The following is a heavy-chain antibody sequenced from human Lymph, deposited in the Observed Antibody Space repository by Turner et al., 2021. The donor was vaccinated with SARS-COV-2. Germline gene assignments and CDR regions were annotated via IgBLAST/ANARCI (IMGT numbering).Heavy chain of an antibody. J-gene: IGHJ4*02. CDR3: ARARWLRGEVDY. CDR1: GGYISNYY. CDR2: NYYSGST. D-gene: IGHD5-12*01. V-gene: IGHV4-59*01. Sequence: QVQLQESGPGLVKPSETLSLICSVSGGYISNYYWRWIRQPPGKGLECIGYNYYSGSTNYNPSLKSRVTISVDTSKNQVSLKLSSVTAADTAVYYCARARWLRGEVDYWGQGTLVTVSS.